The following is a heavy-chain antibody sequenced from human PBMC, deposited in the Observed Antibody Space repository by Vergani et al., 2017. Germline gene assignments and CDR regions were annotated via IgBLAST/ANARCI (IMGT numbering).Heavy chain of an antibody. CDR1: GFTFSSYS. CDR3: ARGFVVVPAAFDY. D-gene: IGHD2-2*01. J-gene: IGHJ4*02. CDR2: ISSSSSTI. Sequence: EVQLVESGGGLVQPGGSLRLSCAASGFTFSSYSMNWVRQAPGKGLEWVSYISSSSSTIYYADSVKGRFTISRDNAKNSLYLQMNSLRAEDTAVYYCARGFVVVPAAFDYWGQGTLVTVSS. V-gene: IGHV3-48*01.